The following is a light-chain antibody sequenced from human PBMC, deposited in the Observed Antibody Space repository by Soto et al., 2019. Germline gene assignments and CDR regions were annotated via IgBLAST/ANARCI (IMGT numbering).Light chain of an antibody. CDR2: AAS. J-gene: IGKJ1*01. CDR1: QAISNY. V-gene: IGKV1-27*01. Sequence: DIQMTQSPSSLSASVGDRVTITCRASQAISNYLAWYQQKPGKVPKLLLYAASTLQSGVPSRFSGSGSGTDFTLTISSLQPEDVATYYCQRYNSGPWTFGQGTKVEIK. CDR3: QRYNSGPWT.